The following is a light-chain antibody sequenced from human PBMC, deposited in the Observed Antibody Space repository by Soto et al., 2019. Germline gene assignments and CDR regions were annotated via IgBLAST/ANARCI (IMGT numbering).Light chain of an antibody. V-gene: IGKV1-39*01. CDR3: QQSFSTPT. Sequence: DIQITQSPSSLSTSIGDRVTITCRASQRINIYLNWYRQKPGKAPELLIYSASNLQSGVPSRFSGSGSGTDFTLTISGLQSEDFATYYCQQSFSTPTFGQGTRLEIK. J-gene: IGKJ5*01. CDR1: QRINIY. CDR2: SAS.